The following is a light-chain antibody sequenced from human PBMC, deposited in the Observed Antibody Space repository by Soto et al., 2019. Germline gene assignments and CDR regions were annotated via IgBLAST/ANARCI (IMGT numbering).Light chain of an antibody. J-gene: IGKJ2*02. CDR3: QQTYSGPRT. Sequence: DIQMTQSPSSLSASVGDRVTITCRSSQSIISYLNWYQQKAVKAPQLLIYAASNLQSGVTARFSGGGSGTDFTLTISSLQPEDSAIYYCQQTYSGPRTFGQGTKLEIK. CDR2: AAS. CDR1: QSIISY. V-gene: IGKV1-39*01.